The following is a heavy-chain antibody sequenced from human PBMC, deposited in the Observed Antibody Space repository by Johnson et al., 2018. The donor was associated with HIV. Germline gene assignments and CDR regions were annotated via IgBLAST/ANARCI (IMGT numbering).Heavy chain of an antibody. V-gene: IGHV3-30-3*01. CDR1: GFTFSSYA. CDR3: AKRDYGDYEGSDAFDI. D-gene: IGHD4-17*01. Sequence: QVQLVESGGVVVQPGRSLRLSCAASGFTFSSYAMHWVRQAPGKGLEWVAVISYDGSNKYYADSVKGRFTISRDNSKNTLYLQMNSLRAEDTAVYYCAKRDYGDYEGSDAFDIWGQGTMVTVSS. J-gene: IGHJ3*02. CDR2: ISYDGSNK.